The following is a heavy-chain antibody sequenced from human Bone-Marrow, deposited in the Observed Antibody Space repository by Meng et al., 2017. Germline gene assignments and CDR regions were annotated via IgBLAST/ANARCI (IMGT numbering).Heavy chain of an antibody. CDR2: MNPKTGGT. J-gene: IGHJ4*02. D-gene: IGHD5-18*01. CDR1: GYNFPDYW. Sequence: ASVKVSCKPSGYNFPDYWLHWVRRAPGQGLEWLGWMNPKTGGTTHAEKFRGRVTMTRDTSITTAFLEVSRLTSDDTALYFCARGHSNTWADYFDFWGQGTLVTVSS. CDR3: ARGHSNTWADYFDF. V-gene: IGHV1-2*02.